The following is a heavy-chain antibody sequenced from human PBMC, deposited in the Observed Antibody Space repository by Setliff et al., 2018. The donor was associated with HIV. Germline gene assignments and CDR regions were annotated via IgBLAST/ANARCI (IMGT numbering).Heavy chain of an antibody. Sequence: SETLSLTCTVSGYSITNGYYWGWIRQPPGKGLEWVGSIYHDGSTYYNPSLRSRVTISVDTSKNQFSLKLSSVTAADTAVYYCARYYGSGTYHRWFDPWGQGTPVTVSS. J-gene: IGHJ5*02. CDR1: GYSITNGYY. D-gene: IGHD3-10*01. CDR3: ARYYGSGTYHRWFDP. V-gene: IGHV4-38-2*02. CDR2: IYHDGST.